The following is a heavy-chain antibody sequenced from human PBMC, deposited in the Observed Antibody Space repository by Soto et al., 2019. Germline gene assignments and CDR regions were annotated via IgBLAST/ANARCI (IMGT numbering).Heavy chain of an antibody. V-gene: IGHV3-13*05. J-gene: IGHJ6*03. CDR1: GFTFSSYD. D-gene: IGHD3-3*01. CDR3: ARAMGGIFGVPISRGAYYYYMDV. Sequence: GGSLRLSCAASGFTFSSYDMHWVRQATGKGLEWVSAIGTAGDPYYPGSVKGRFTISRENAKNSLYLQMNSLRAGDTAVYYCARAMGGIFGVPISRGAYYYYMDVWGKGTTVTVSS. CDR2: IGTAGDP.